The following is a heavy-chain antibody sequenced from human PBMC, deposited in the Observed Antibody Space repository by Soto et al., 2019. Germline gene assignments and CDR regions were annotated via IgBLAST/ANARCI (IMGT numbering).Heavy chain of an antibody. Sequence: GGSLRLSCAASGFTFSSYAMSWVRQAPGKGLEWISAISGSGGSTYYADSVKGRFTISRDNSKNTLYLQMNSLRAEDTAVYYCAKVGSVNNRPTGIFKYPGYFDYWGQGTLVTVSS. CDR2: ISGSGGST. CDR1: GFTFSSYA. CDR3: AKVGSVNNRPTGIFKYPGYFDY. D-gene: IGHD1-1*01. V-gene: IGHV3-23*01. J-gene: IGHJ4*02.